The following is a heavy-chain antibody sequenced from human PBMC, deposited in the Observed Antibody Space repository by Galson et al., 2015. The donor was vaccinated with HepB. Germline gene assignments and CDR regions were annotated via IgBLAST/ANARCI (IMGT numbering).Heavy chain of an antibody. V-gene: IGHV1-24*01. D-gene: IGHD3-16*01. CDR2: FDPEDGET. J-gene: IGHJ6*02. Sequence: SVKVSCKVSGYTLTELSMHWVRQAPGKGLEWMGGFDPEDGETIYAQKFQGRVTMTEDTSTDTAYMELSSLRSEDTAVYYCATVCGEDYVWGVGLYYYGMDVWGQGTTVTVSS. CDR3: ATVCGEDYVWGVGLYYYGMDV. CDR1: GYTLTELS.